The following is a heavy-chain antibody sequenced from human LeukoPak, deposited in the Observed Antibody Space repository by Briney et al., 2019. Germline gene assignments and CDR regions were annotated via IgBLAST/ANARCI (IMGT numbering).Heavy chain of an antibody. Sequence: SETLSLTCTVSGGSISSSVYYWSWIRQPPGKGLEWIGSIYYSGSTYYNPSLKSRVTISVDTSKNQLSLKLTSVTAADTAVYYCASSHADRYYYYYMDVWGKGTTVTVSS. J-gene: IGHJ6*03. CDR2: IYYSGST. CDR1: GGSISSSVYY. CDR3: ASSHADRYYYYYMDV. D-gene: IGHD2-2*01. V-gene: IGHV4-39*01.